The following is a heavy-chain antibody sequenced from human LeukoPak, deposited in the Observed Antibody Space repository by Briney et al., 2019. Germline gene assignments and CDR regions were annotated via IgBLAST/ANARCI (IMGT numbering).Heavy chain of an antibody. Sequence: SVKVSCKASGGTFSSYAISWVRQAPGQGLEWMGGIIPIFGTANYAQKFQGRVTITADESTSTAYMELSSLRSEDTAVYYCARDGYCSSTSCYPDYWGQGTLVTVSS. D-gene: IGHD2-2*03. J-gene: IGHJ4*02. CDR1: GGTFSSYA. CDR3: ARDGYCSSTSCYPDY. CDR2: IIPIFGTA. V-gene: IGHV1-69*13.